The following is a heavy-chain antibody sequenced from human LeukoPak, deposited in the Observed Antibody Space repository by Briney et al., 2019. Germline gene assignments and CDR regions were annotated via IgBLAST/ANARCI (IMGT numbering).Heavy chain of an antibody. V-gene: IGHV5-51*01. J-gene: IGHJ4*02. Sequence: GESLKISCKCSGYSFIHYWIGWVRQTPGRGLEWMGIMFPGDSSTRYSPSFQGQVTFSADTSKTTAYLEWTSLKASDTARYFCAIQLVAPGFDFWGQGTQVTVSS. D-gene: IGHD2-21*01. CDR2: MFPGDSST. CDR1: GYSFIHYW. CDR3: AIQLVAPGFDF.